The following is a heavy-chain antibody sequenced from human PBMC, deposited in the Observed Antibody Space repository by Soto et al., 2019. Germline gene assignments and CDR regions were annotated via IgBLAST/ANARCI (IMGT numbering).Heavy chain of an antibody. V-gene: IGHV4-4*02. J-gene: IGHJ5*02. CDR3: ASLHLTYYDFWSGYYTRWFDP. D-gene: IGHD3-3*01. CDR1: SGSISSSNW. Sequence: QVQLQESGPGLVKPSGTLSLTCAVSSGSISSSNWWIWVRQPPGKGLEWIGAVYHSGSTNYNQSLKSRVTISVAKSKNQFSLKLSSVTAADTAVYYCASLHLTYYDFWSGYYTRWFDPWGQGTLVTVCS. CDR2: VYHSGST.